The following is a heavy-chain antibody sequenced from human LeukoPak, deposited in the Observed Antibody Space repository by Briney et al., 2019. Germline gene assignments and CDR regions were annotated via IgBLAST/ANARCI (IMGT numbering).Heavy chain of an antibody. D-gene: IGHD3-10*01. J-gene: IGHJ4*02. CDR2: ISGSGGST. V-gene: IGHV3-23*01. Sequence: GGSLRLSCAASGFTFSSYAMSWVRQAPGKGLEWVSAISGSGGSTYYADSVKGRFTISRDNPKNTLYLQMNSLRAEDTAVYYCAKQHYGSGSYYRDSDYWGQGTLVTVSS. CDR1: GFTFSSYA. CDR3: AKQHYGSGSYYRDSDY.